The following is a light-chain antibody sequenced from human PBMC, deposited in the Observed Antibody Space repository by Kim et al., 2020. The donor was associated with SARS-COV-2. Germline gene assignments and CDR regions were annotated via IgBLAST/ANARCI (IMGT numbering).Light chain of an antibody. CDR1: PSVSSN. Sequence: AVSPGERATLYCRASPSVSSNLAWYQQKPGQAPRLLIYGASTRATGIPARFSGSGSGTEFTLTISSLQSEDFAVYYCQQYNNWITFGQGTRLEIK. CDR2: GAS. CDR3: QQYNNWIT. V-gene: IGKV3-15*01. J-gene: IGKJ5*01.